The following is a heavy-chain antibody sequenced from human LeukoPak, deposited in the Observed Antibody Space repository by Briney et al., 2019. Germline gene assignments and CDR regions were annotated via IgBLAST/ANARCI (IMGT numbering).Heavy chain of an antibody. Sequence: GGSLRLSCAASRFTFSSYAMSRVRQAPGKGLEWVSAISGSGGRTYSAYSVKGRFAVSTDNCKNTLYLQMNSLRAEDTAVCYCAKDRGGRLWFGELSLHRRGMDVWGQGTTVTVSS. V-gene: IGHV3-23*01. CDR3: AKDRGGRLWFGELSLHRRGMDV. J-gene: IGHJ6*02. CDR2: ISGSGGRT. D-gene: IGHD3-10*01. CDR1: RFTFSSYA.